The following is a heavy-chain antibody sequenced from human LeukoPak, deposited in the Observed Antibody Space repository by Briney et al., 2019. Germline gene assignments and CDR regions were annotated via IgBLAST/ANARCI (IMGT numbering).Heavy chain of an antibody. CDR2: ISAYNGNT. CDR1: GYTFTSYG. J-gene: IGHJ3*02. D-gene: IGHD3-3*01. Sequence: ASVKVSCKASGYTFTSYGINWVRQAPGQGLEWMGWISAYNGNTNYAQKLQGRVTMTTDTSTGTAYMELRSLRSDDTAVYYCARVYYDFWSGYEYDAFDIWGQGTMVTVSS. V-gene: IGHV1-18*01. CDR3: ARVYYDFWSGYEYDAFDI.